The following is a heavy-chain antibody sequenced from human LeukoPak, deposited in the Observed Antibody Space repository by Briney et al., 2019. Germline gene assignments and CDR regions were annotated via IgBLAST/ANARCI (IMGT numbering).Heavy chain of an antibody. J-gene: IGHJ3*02. D-gene: IGHD2-21*02. Sequence: SETLSLTCTVSGGSISSSSYYWGWIRQPPGKGLEWIGSIYYSGSTYYNPSLKSRVTISVDTSKNQFSLKLRSVTAADTAVYYCARDLSGDYSTYDIWGQGTMVTVSS. CDR3: ARDLSGDYSTYDI. V-gene: IGHV4-39*07. CDR2: IYYSGST. CDR1: GGSISSSSYY.